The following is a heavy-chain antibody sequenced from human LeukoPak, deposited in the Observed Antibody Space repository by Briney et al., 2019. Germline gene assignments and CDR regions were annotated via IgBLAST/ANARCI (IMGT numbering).Heavy chain of an antibody. CDR1: GFTFSDYY. V-gene: IGHV3-11*04. J-gene: IGHJ6*03. D-gene: IGHD3-22*01. CDR3: ARARSYDSRGYYNTHMDV. CDR2: ISHTGYTK. Sequence: PGGSLRLSCAASGFTFSDYYMTWIRQAPGKGLEWISYISHTGYTKYYTDSVKGRFTISRDNAKNSLDLQMNSLRAEDTAVYYCARARSYDSRGYYNTHMDVWGKGTTVTVSS.